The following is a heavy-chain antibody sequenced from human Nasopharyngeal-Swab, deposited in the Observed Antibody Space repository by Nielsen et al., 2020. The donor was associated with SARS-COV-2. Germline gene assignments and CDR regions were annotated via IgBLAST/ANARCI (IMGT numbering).Heavy chain of an antibody. J-gene: IGHJ6*02. CDR1: GFPFSSYP. Sequence: GGSLRLSCSPSGFPFSSYPMTCVLQPPGKGLEWVSAISGSGGSTYYADSVKGRFTISRDNSKNTLYLQMNSLRAEDTAVYYCATTSMAARSRYYYGMDVWGQGTTVTVSS. CDR2: ISGSGGST. CDR3: ATTSMAARSRYYYGMDV. V-gene: IGHV3-23*01. D-gene: IGHD6-6*01.